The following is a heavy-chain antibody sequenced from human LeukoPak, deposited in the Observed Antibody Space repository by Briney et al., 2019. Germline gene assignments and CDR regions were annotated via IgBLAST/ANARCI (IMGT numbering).Heavy chain of an antibody. CDR2: INGGSSPI. CDR3: AKGRGSSHDFDY. J-gene: IGHJ4*02. CDR1: GFTFSRDS. D-gene: IGHD3-16*01. Sequence: GGSLRLSCAASGFTFSRDSMNWVRQAPGKGLEWVSYINGGSSPIYYADSVRGRFTISRDNSKNTLYLQMNSLRAEDTAVYYCAKGRGSSHDFDYWGQGTLVTVSS. V-gene: IGHV3-48*01.